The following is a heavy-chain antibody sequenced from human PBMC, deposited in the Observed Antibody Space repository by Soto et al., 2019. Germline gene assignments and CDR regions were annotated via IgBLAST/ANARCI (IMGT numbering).Heavy chain of an antibody. D-gene: IGHD2-8*01. V-gene: IGHV3-23*01. CDR2: ISGSDGST. J-gene: IGHJ4*02. CDR1: GFTFSSYA. CDR3: AKGPGMYSDLDC. Sequence: EVQMLESGGGLVQPGGSLRLSCAASGFTFSSYAISWVRQAPGKGLEWVSAISGSDGSTFYADSVKGRFTISRDDSKNTLYLQLNSLRAEDTAVYNCAKGPGMYSDLDCWGQGTLVTVSS.